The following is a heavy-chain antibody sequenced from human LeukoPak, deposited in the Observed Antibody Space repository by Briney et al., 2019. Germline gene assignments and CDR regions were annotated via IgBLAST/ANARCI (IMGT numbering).Heavy chain of an antibody. CDR3: ARADFDWKPKYDY. CDR1: GASISAYY. D-gene: IGHD3-9*01. CDR2: IYYTGNT. Sequence: PSETLSLTCTVSGASISAYYWSWIRQPTGRRLEWIGYIYYTGNTNYNPSLKSRVTISVDTAKKQVSLHLTSVTAADTAVYYCARADFDWKPKYDYWGRGVLVTVSS. J-gene: IGHJ4*02. V-gene: IGHV4-59*01.